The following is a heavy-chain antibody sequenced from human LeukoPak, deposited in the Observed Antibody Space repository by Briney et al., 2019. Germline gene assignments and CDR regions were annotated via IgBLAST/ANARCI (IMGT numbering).Heavy chain of an antibody. J-gene: IGHJ4*02. CDR3: ARDPTRYASTTVVAPNFDY. Sequence: GVSLRLSCATSGFTFSSYSMSWVRQAPGKGLEWISYISSRSRAIYYADSVKGRFTISRDNAKNSLYLQMNSLRDEDTAVYYCARDPTRYASTTVVAPNFDYWGQGTLVTVSS. D-gene: IGHD4-23*01. CDR1: GFTFSSYS. V-gene: IGHV3-48*02. CDR2: ISSRSRAI.